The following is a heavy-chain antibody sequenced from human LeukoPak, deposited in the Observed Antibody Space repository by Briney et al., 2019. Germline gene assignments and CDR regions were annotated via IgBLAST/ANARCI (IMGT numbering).Heavy chain of an antibody. V-gene: IGHV3-48*01. CDR1: GFTFSSYS. Sequence: GGSLRLSCAASGFTFSSYSMNWVRQAPGKGLEWVSYISSSSSTTYYADSVKGRFTISRDNAKNSLYLQVNSLRAEDTAVYYCARDYSGSYNDAFDIWGQGTMVTVSS. J-gene: IGHJ3*02. CDR2: ISSSSSTT. D-gene: IGHD1-26*01. CDR3: ARDYSGSYNDAFDI.